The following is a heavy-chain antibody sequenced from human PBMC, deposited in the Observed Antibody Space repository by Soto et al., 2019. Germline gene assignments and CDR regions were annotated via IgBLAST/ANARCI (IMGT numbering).Heavy chain of an antibody. CDR3: ARVRYGGNSVYFQH. CDR2: IDPSGGSP. D-gene: IGHD4-17*01. Sequence: QVQLVQSGAEVKRPGASVKVSCKASGYSFTSYYIHWARQAPGQGLEWMGIIDPSGGSPNYAQKFQGRVTMTRDTSTSTVYMELSSLTSDDTAGYYCARVRYGGNSVYFQHWGKGTLVTVSS. J-gene: IGHJ1*01. CDR1: GYSFTSYY. V-gene: IGHV1-46*01.